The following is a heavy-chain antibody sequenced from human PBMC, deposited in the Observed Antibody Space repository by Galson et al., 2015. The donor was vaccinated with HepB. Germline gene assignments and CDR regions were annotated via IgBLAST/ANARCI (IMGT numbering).Heavy chain of an antibody. CDR3: TRGTYHFDY. CDR2: INPNSGGT. J-gene: IGHJ4*02. CDR1: GYTFTAYY. Sequence: SCKASGYTFTAYYMHWVRQAPGQGLEWMGRINPNSGGTNYAQNFQGRVTMTRDTSFSTAYMELSSLRSDDTAVYYCTRGTYHFDYWGQGTLVTVSS. D-gene: IGHD2-2*02. V-gene: IGHV1-2*06.